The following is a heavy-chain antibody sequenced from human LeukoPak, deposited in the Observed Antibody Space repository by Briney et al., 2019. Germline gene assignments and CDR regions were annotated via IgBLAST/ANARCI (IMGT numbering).Heavy chain of an antibody. J-gene: IGHJ4*02. Sequence: GGSLRLSCAASGFTFSSYAMHWVRQAPGKGLEWVAVISYDGSNKYYADSVKGRFTISRDNSKNTLYLQMNSLRAEDTAVYYCARAVLALRFLEWLLAYWGQGTLVTVSS. CDR3: ARAVLALRFLEWLLAY. V-gene: IGHV3-30-3*01. D-gene: IGHD3-3*01. CDR2: ISYDGSNK. CDR1: GFTFSSYA.